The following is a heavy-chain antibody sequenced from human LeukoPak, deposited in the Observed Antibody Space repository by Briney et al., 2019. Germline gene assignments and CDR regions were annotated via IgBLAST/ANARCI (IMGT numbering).Heavy chain of an antibody. CDR2: ISGSGGST. V-gene: IGHV3-23*01. J-gene: IGHJ4*02. CDR3: ANQYSGSYWDYFDY. D-gene: IGHD1-26*01. CDR1: GFTLSSYA. Sequence: TGGSLRLSCAASGFTLSSYAMSWVRQAPGKGLKRVSGISGSGGSTKYADSVKGRFTISRDNSKNTLYLQMNSLRAEDTAVYYCANQYSGSYWDYFDYWGQGTLVTVSS.